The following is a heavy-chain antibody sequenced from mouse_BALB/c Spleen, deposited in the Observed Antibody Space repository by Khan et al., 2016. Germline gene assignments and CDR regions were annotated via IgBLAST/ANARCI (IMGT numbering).Heavy chain of an antibody. Sequence: QIQLVQSGPELKKPGETVKMSCKASGYTFTNYGMNWVKQAPGKGLKWMGWINTYTGEPTYADDFKGRFAFSLETSASTAYLQISNLKNEDTATXFYARPGYGSSRWFAYWGQGTLVTVSA. CDR3: ARPGYGSSRWFAY. J-gene: IGHJ3*01. D-gene: IGHD1-1*01. CDR2: INTYTGEP. CDR1: GYTFTNYG. V-gene: IGHV9-3-1*01.